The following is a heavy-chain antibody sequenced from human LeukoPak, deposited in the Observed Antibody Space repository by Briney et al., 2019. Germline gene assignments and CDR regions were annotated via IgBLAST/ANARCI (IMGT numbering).Heavy chain of an antibody. D-gene: IGHD6-13*01. CDR2: IYPSDYDT. CDR3: ATAAAGTKPFFDY. CDR1: GGSFTSNW. J-gene: IGHJ4*01. V-gene: IGHV5-51*01. Sequence: GESLLISCWGAGGSFTSNWIGWGRQMAGRGGVWLGIIYPSDYDTRYSPSFQGQVTISADKAINTAYLQWSSLKASDTAIYYYATAAAGTKPFFDYWGHGTLVTVSS.